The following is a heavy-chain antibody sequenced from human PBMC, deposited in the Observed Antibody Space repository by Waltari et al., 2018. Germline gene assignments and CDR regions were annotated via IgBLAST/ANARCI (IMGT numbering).Heavy chain of an antibody. J-gene: IGHJ5*02. D-gene: IGHD6-25*01. CDR1: GGPISSSY. CDR2: RYTSGCA. Sequence: QVPLQESGPGLVKPSEPLSLTCPVSGGPISSSYWSCNRRSAGKGLECIGRRYTSGCANYSTSLKSRVTISVDTSKNQFSLKLSSVTAADTAVYYCAREGIYSSATDARFDPWGQGTLVTVSS. V-gene: IGHV4-4*07. CDR3: AREGIYSSATDARFDP.